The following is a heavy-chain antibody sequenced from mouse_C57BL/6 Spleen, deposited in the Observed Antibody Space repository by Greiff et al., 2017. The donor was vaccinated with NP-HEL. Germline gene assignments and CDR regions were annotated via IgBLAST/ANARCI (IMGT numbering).Heavy chain of an antibody. V-gene: IGHV1-52*01. Sequence: QVQLKQPGAELVRPGSSVKLSCKASGYTFTSYWMHWVKQRPIQGLEWIGNIDPSDSETHYNQKFKDKATLTVDKSSSTAYMQLSSLTSEDSAVYYCARGGDYDGYWGQGTTLTVSS. CDR1: GYTFTSYW. J-gene: IGHJ2*01. CDR3: ARGGDYDGY. D-gene: IGHD2-4*01. CDR2: IDPSDSET.